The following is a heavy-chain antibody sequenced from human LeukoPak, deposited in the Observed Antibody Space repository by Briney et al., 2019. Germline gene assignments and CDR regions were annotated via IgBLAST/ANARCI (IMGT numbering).Heavy chain of an antibody. CDR2: IYPNGGST. D-gene: IGHD6-19*01. CDR3: TKDVVPDSGWDLDY. J-gene: IGHJ4*02. V-gene: IGHV3-23*01. CDR1: GFTFSSYE. Sequence: PGGSLRLSCAASGFTFSSYEMNWVRQAPGKGLEWVSSIYPNGGSTFYADSVKGRFTISRDNSKNTLYLQMSSLRTEDTAIYYCTKDVVPDSGWDLDYWGQGTLVTVSS.